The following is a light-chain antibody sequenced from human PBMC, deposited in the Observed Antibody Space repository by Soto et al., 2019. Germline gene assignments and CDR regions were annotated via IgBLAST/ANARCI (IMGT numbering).Light chain of an antibody. Sequence: QLVLTQSPSASASLGASVKLTCTLSSGHSSYAIAWHQQQPEKGPRYLMKLNSDGSHSKGDGIPDRFSGSSSGAERYLTISSLQSEDEADYSCQTWGTGLNWVFGGGTKLTVL. CDR1: SGHSSYA. V-gene: IGLV4-69*01. CDR2: LNSDGSH. J-gene: IGLJ3*02. CDR3: QTWGTGLNWV.